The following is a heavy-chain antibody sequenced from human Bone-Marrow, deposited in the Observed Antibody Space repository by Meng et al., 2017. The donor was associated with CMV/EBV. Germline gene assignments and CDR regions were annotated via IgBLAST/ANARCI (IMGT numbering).Heavy chain of an antibody. CDR3: ARVSSCYTCYYGMDV. J-gene: IGHJ6*02. Sequence: ETLSLTCAASGFTFSSYSMNWVRQAPGKGLEWVSSISSSSSYIYYADSVKGRFTISRDNAKNSLYLQMNSLRAEDTAVYYCARVSSCYTCYYGMDVWGQGTTVTVSS. D-gene: IGHD2-2*02. V-gene: IGHV3-21*01. CDR1: GFTFSSYS. CDR2: ISSSSSYI.